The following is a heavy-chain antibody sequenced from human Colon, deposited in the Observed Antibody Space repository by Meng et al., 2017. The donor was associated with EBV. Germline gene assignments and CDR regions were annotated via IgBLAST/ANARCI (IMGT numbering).Heavy chain of an antibody. CDR3: ARAYRDDYDVLTEYPVFDS. D-gene: IGHD3-9*01. Sequence: QVRLQQWGAGLLTPSETLSPTCALYGGAFRGYYWTWIRQAPGRGLEWIGEINHSGSTNYNPSLKSRVALSVDTSKNQVSLKLTSVTAADTSVYYCARAYRDDYDVLTEYPVFDSWGQGTLVTVSS. V-gene: IGHV4-34*01. CDR2: INHSGST. CDR1: GGAFRGYY. J-gene: IGHJ4*02.